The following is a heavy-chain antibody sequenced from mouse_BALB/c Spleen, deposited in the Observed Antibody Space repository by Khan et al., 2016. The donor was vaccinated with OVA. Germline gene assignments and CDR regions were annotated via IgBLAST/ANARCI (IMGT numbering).Heavy chain of an antibody. CDR2: ISYSGSS. Sequence: EVKLVESGPGLVKPSQSLSLTCTANGYSITSNYVWNWIRQSPGNKLELMGYISYSGSSNYNPSLKSRLSITPDTSTSQFFLLFRSVTTEGTATYSSARGDYYGYALVCGGQGSSVPVSS. CDR3: ARGDYYGYALVC. V-gene: IGHV3-2*02. J-gene: IGHJ4*01. D-gene: IGHD1-1*01. CDR1: GYSITSNYV.